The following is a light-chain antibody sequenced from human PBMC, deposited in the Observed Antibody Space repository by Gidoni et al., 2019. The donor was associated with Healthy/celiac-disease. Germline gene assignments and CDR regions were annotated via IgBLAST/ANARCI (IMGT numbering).Light chain of an antibody. CDR3: QQYNNWPET. CDR2: GAS. CDR1: PSFSIN. V-gene: IGKV3D-15*01. J-gene: IGKJ1*01. Sequence: EIVMTQSPATLSVSPGERATLSCMASPSFSINLAWYQQKPGQAPRLLIYGASTRATGIPARFSGSGSGTEFTLTISSLQSEDFAVYYCQQYNNWPETFGQGTKVEIK.